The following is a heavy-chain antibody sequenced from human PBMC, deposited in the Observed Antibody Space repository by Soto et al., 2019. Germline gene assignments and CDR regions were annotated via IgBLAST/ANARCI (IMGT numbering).Heavy chain of an antibody. J-gene: IGHJ5*02. CDR3: ARGSLEWLFSWFDP. CDR2: IYYSGST. V-gene: IGHV4-30-4*01. CDR1: GGSISSGDYY. Sequence: SETLSLTCTVSGGSISSGDYYWSWIRQPPGKGLEWIGYIYYSGSTYYNPSLKSRVTISVDTSKNQFSLKLSSVTAADTAVYYCARGSLEWLFSWFDPWGQGXLVTVSS. D-gene: IGHD3-3*01.